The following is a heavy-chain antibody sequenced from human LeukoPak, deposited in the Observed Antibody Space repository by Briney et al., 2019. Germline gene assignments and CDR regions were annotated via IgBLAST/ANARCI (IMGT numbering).Heavy chain of an antibody. J-gene: IGHJ6*02. D-gene: IGHD3-3*01. V-gene: IGHV1-3*01. CDR2: LNAGNGIT. CDR3: ARGGYILTIFGVVIIPVSPSQPYGMDV. Sequence: ASVKVSCKASGYTFTNYAIHWVRQAPGQRLEWMGWLNAGNGITKHSQKFQDRVTITRDTSASTAYMELSSLRSEDTAVYYCARGGYILTIFGVVIIPVSPSQPYGMDVWGQGTTVTVSS. CDR1: GYTFTNYA.